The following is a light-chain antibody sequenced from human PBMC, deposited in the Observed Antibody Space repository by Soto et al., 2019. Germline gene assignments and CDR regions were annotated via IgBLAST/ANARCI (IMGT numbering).Light chain of an antibody. V-gene: IGLV1-44*01. CDR3: AALDDSLNGYV. CDR2: TNN. CDR1: SSNIGSNT. J-gene: IGLJ1*01. Sequence: QSVLTQPPSASGTPGQRVTISCSGSSSNIGSNTVNWDQQLPGTAPKLLIYTNNQRPSGVPDRFSGSKSGTSASLAISGLQSEDAADYYCAALDDSLNGYVFGTGTQLTV.